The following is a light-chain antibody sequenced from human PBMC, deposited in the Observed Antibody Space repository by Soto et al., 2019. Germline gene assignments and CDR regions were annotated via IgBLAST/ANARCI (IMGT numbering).Light chain of an antibody. V-gene: IGLV2-14*01. Sequence: QSALTQPASVSGSPGQSITISCTGTSSDGGGYNYVSWHQQHPGKAPKLMIYEVSNRPSGVSNRFSGSKSGNTASLTISGLQAEDEADYYCSSYTSSSTLLYVFGTGTKLTVL. CDR1: SSDGGGYNY. J-gene: IGLJ1*01. CDR2: EVS. CDR3: SSYTSSSTLLYV.